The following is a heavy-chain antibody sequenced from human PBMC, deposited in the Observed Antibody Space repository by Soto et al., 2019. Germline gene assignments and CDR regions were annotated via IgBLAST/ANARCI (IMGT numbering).Heavy chain of an antibody. CDR3: AQSGRPGARIDD. Sequence: GGSLRLSCAASGFTFSSYSMNWVRQAPGKGLEWVSSISSSSSYIYYADSVKGRFTISRDNAKNSLYLQMNSLRAEDTAVYYCAQSGRPGARIDDWGQGTLVTVSS. D-gene: IGHD6-6*01. V-gene: IGHV3-21*01. CDR1: GFTFSSYS. J-gene: IGHJ4*02. CDR2: ISSSSSYI.